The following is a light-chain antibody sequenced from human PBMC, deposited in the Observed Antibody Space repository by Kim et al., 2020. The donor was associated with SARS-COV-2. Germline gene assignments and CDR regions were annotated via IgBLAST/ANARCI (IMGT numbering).Light chain of an antibody. Sequence: ALSVTPGERATLSCRASQSVSSKYLGWYQQKPGQAPRLLIYGASSRATGIPDRFSGSGSGTDFTLTISRLGPEDFAVYFCQQYRTFGQGTKLEI. CDR3: QQYRT. V-gene: IGKV3-20*01. CDR2: GAS. CDR1: QSVSSKY. J-gene: IGKJ2*01.